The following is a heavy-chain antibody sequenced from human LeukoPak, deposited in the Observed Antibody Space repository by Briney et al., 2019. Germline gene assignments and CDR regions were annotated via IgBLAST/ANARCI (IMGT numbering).Heavy chain of an antibody. V-gene: IGHV3-30*02. D-gene: IGHD6-13*01. J-gene: IGHJ4*02. CDR2: IWYDGRNK. Sequence: PGGSLRLSCAASGFTFSNYDMHWVRQAPGKGLEWVAVIWYDGRNKYYADSVKGRFTISRDNSKNTLYLQMNSLRAEDTAVYYCAKEGIAAAGIDYWGQGTLVTVSS. CDR1: GFTFSNYD. CDR3: AKEGIAAAGIDY.